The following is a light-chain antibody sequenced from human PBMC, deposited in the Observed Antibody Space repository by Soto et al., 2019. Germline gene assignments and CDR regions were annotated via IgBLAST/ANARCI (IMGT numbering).Light chain of an antibody. Sequence: EIVLTESPGTLSLSAGERATLSCRASQSVSSSYLAWYQQKPGQAPRLLIYGASSRATGIPDRFSGSGSGTDFTLTISRLEPEDSSVYYCQQHSTSTITFGQGTRLEIK. J-gene: IGKJ5*01. CDR3: QQHSTSTIT. CDR1: QSVSSSY. CDR2: GAS. V-gene: IGKV3-20*01.